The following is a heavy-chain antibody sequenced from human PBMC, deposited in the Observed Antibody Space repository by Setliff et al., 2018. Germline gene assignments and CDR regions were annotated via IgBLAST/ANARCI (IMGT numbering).Heavy chain of an antibody. CDR3: ARAYSYYYYMDV. J-gene: IGHJ6*03. CDR2: INHSGST. V-gene: IGHV4-34*01. D-gene: IGHD4-4*01. Sequence: SETLSLTCAIYGQSFSGYYWSWIRQPPGKGLEWIGEINHSGSTNYNPSLKSRVTISVDTSKNQFSLKLSSVTAADTAVYYCARAYSYYYYMDVWGKGTTVTVSS. CDR1: GQSFSGYY.